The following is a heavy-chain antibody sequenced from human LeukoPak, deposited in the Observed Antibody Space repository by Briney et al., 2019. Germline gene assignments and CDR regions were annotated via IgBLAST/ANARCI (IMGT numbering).Heavy chain of an antibody. CDR1: QFTLRNYA. J-gene: IGHJ5*02. D-gene: IGHD2-8*01. CDR3: VKDPSGVSP. CDR2: ITGSGDNT. Sequence: PGGSLRLSCAASQFTLRNYAMSWVRQAPGKGLEWVAAITGSGDNTYYADSVKGRFIISRDNSKNTLYLYVNNLRAEDTAIYYCVKDPSGVSPWGQGTLVTVSS. V-gene: IGHV3-23*01.